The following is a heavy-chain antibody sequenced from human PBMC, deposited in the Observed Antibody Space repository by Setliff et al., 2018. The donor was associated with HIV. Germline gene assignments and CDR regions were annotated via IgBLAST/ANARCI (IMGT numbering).Heavy chain of an antibody. CDR3: ARDGYSYGFFDY. J-gene: IGHJ4*02. V-gene: IGHV3-21*01. D-gene: IGHD5-18*01. CDR1: GFTFSSYS. Sequence: PGGSLRLSCAASGFTFSSYSMNWVRQAPGKGLEWVSSITGRSSYTYYADSVKGRFTISRDNAKNSLFLQMNSLRVEDTAVYYCARDGYSYGFFDYWGQGSLVTVSS. CDR2: ITGRSSYT.